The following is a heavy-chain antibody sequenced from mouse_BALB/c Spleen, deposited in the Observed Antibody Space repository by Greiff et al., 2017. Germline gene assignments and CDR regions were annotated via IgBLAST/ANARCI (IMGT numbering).Heavy chain of an antibody. V-gene: IGHV1-14*01. Sequence: EVKLQESGPELVKPGASVKMSCKASGYTFTSYVMHWVKQKPGQALEWIGYINPYNDGTKYNEKFKGKATLTSDKSSSTAYMELSSLTSEDSAVYYCTRSGLRVQYDFDYWGQGTTLTVSS. CDR2: INPYNDGT. D-gene: IGHD2-14*01. J-gene: IGHJ2*01. CDR1: GYTFTSYV. CDR3: TRSGLRVQYDFDY.